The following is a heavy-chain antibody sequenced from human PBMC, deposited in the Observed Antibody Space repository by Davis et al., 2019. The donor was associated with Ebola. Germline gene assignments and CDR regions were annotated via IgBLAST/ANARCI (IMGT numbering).Heavy chain of an antibody. CDR1: GFTFSSYG. J-gene: IGHJ6*02. CDR2: ISYDGSNK. CDR3: AKVIDNSAWYGYALDV. V-gene: IGHV3-30*18. Sequence: PAGSLTLSCAASGFTFSSYGMHCVRQAPGKGLAWVAVISYDGSNKYYADSVKGRFTISRDNSQNTLFLQMNSLRADDTAVYYCAKVIDNSAWYGYALDVWGQGTTVPVSS. D-gene: IGHD6-13*01.